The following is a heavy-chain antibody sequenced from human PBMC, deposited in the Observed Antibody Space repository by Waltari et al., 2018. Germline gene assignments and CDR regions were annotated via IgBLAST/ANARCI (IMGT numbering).Heavy chain of an antibody. J-gene: IGHJ4*02. CDR1: GFTFSSYS. CDR3: ARDGGDFWSGYYTGGY. CDR2: ISSSSSYI. V-gene: IGHV3-21*01. D-gene: IGHD3-3*01. Sequence: EVQLVESGGGLVKPGGSLRLSCAASGFTFSSYSMNWVGQAPGKGLEWVSSISSSSSYIYYADSVKGRFTISRDNAKNSLYLQMNSLRAEDTAVYYCARDGGDFWSGYYTGGYWGQGTLVTVSS.